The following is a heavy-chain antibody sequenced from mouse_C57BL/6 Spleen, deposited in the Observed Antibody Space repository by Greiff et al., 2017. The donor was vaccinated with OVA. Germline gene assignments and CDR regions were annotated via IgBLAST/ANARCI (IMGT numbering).Heavy chain of an antibody. CDR1: GFTFSSYT. D-gene: IGHD2-5*01. Sequence: EVKVVESGGGLVKPGGSLKLSCAASGFTFSSYTMSWVRQTPGKRLEWVATISGGGGNTYYTDSVKGRFTISRDNAKNTLYLQMSSLRSEDTALYDCAREGASAYYSNYEGFDVWGTGTTVTVSS. CDR2: ISGGGGNT. J-gene: IGHJ1*03. V-gene: IGHV5-9*01. CDR3: AREGASAYYSNYEGFDV.